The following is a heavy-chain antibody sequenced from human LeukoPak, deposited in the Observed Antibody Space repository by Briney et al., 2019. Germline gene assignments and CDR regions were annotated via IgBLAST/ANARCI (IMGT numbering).Heavy chain of an antibody. Sequence: GASVKVSCKASGYTFTRYGISWVRQAPGQGLVWMGWISGYNGNTNYAQKLQGRVSMTADTSTSTAYMELRSLRSDDTAVYYCARSGRGTYYYFDYWGQGTLVTASS. V-gene: IGHV1-18*01. CDR1: GYTFTRYG. D-gene: IGHD1-26*01. CDR3: ARSGRGTYYYFDY. CDR2: ISGYNGNT. J-gene: IGHJ4*02.